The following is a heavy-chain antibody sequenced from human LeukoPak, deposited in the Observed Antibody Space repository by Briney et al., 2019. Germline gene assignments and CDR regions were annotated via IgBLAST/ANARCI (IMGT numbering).Heavy chain of an antibody. V-gene: IGHV4-4*07. CDR1: GGSISSYY. J-gene: IGHJ4*02. CDR3: ARGGGITMIVVATLDY. D-gene: IGHD3-22*01. Sequence: SETLSLTCTVSGGSISSYYWSWIRQPAGKGLEWIGRIYTSGSTNYNPSLKSRVTISVDTSKNQFSLKLSSVTAADTAVYYCARGGGITMIVVATLDYWGQGTLVTVSS. CDR2: IYTSGST.